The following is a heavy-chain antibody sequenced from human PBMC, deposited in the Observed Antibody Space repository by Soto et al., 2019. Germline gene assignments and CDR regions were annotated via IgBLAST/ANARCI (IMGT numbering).Heavy chain of an antibody. CDR2: ISGSGGTT. CDR1: GFTFISYA. Sequence: EVQLLESGGGLVQPGGSLILSCAASGFTFISYAMSWVRQAPGKGLEWVSAISGSGGTTYYADSVKGRFTISRDNSKNTLYLQMTSLRAEDTAVYYCATSVLYSSSWYYFDYWGQGTLVTVSS. D-gene: IGHD6-13*01. J-gene: IGHJ4*02. V-gene: IGHV3-23*01. CDR3: ATSVLYSSSWYYFDY.